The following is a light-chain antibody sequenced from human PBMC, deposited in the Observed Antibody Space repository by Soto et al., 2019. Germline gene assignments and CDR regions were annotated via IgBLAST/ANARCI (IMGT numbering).Light chain of an antibody. CDR1: QSVLYSSNNKNC. V-gene: IGKV4-1*01. Sequence: DIVMTQSPDSLAVSLGERATINCKSSQSVLYSSNNKNCLSWYQQKPGQPPKLLIYWASTRESGVPDRFSGSESGTEFTLTISSLQAEDVAVYYCQHYYTTPITFGQGTRLEIK. CDR3: QHYYTTPIT. J-gene: IGKJ5*01. CDR2: WAS.